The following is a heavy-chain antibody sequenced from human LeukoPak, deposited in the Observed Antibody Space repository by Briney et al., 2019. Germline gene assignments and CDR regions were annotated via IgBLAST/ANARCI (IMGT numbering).Heavy chain of an antibody. J-gene: IGHJ5*02. V-gene: IGHV3-74*01. CDR3: ARGYYYDTTKLDL. CDR1: GFTVSTYA. D-gene: IGHD3-22*01. Sequence: QSGGSLRLSCAASGFTVSTYAMSWVRQAPGKGLVWVSRTDTDGSSTNYADSVKGRFTVSRDNAKNTLSLQMNSLRAEDTAVYYCARGYYYDTTKLDLWGQGTLVTVSS. CDR2: TDTDGSST.